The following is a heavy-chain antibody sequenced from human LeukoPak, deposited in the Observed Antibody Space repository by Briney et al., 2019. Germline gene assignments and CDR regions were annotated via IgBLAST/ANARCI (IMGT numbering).Heavy chain of an antibody. CDR1: GGTLSGYY. CDR3: AREGLRNVHNPLGY. V-gene: IGHV4-34*01. J-gene: IGHJ4*02. CDR2: IKEREKT. D-gene: IGHD5-24*01. Sequence: PSETLSLTCAVYGGTLSGYYWSWIRQPPGKGLEWIGGIKEREKTNYNPSLKSRVTISIDTSKNQFSLKLSSVTAADTAVYYCAREGLRNVHNPLGYWGQGTLVTVSP.